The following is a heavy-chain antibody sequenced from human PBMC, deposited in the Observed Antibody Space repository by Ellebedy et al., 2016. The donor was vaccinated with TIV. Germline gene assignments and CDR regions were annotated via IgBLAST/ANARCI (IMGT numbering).Heavy chain of an antibody. D-gene: IGHD5-18*01. CDR3: ASGVDTAMVAGGYFDY. Sequence: GESLKISCAASGFPVSSNYMSWVRQAPGKGLEWVSVIYSGGSTYYADSVKGRFTISRDNSKNTLYLQMNSLRAEDTAVYYCASGVDTAMVAGGYFDYWGQGTLVTVSS. V-gene: IGHV3-66*01. CDR1: GFPVSSNY. CDR2: IYSGGST. J-gene: IGHJ4*02.